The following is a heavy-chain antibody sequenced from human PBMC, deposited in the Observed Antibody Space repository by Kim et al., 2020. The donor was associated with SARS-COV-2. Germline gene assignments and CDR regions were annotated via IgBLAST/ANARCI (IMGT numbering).Heavy chain of an antibody. CDR3: ARVGHLGADYWGAQLYYLVN. Sequence: GGSLRLSCAASGFTFSRSGMHWVRQAPGKGLVWVSRINSDGSSTSYADSVKGRFTISRANAKNTLYLQMNSLRAEDTAVYYCARVGHLGADYWGAQLYYLVNCGQRTLVTVYS. J-gene: IGHJ4*02. V-gene: IGHV3-74*01. CDR1: GFTFSRSG. D-gene: IGHD7-27*01. CDR2: INSDGSST.